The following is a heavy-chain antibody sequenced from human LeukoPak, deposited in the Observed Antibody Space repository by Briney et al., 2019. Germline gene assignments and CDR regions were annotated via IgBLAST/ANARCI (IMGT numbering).Heavy chain of an antibody. Sequence: PSETLSLTCTVSGGSISSSSYYWGWIRQPPGKGLEWIGSIYYSGGTYYKPSLKSRVTISVDTSKNQFSLKLSSVTAADTAVYYCARTGYYYFDYWGQGTLVTVSS. D-gene: IGHD5-18*01. V-gene: IGHV4-39*01. J-gene: IGHJ4*02. CDR2: IYYSGGT. CDR1: GGSISSSSYY. CDR3: ARTGYYYFDY.